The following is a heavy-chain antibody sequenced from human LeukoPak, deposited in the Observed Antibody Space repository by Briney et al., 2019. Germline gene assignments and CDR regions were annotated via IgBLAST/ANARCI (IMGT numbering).Heavy chain of an antibody. CDR3: ARGLRGRMMVVAPPDI. J-gene: IGHJ3*02. V-gene: IGHV1-2*02. CDR2: INPNSGGT. CDR1: GYTFTGYY. Sequence: ASVKASCKASGYTFTGYYMHWVRQAPGQGLEWMSWINPNSGGTNYAQKSQGRVTMTRDTSISTAYMELSRLRSDDTAVYYCARGLRGRMMVVAPPDIWGQGTMVTVSS. D-gene: IGHD3-22*01.